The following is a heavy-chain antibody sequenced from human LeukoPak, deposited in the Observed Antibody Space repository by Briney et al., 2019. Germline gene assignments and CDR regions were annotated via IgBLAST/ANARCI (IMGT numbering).Heavy chain of an antibody. J-gene: IGHJ4*02. CDR1: GYTLTELS. CDR2: FDPEDGET. D-gene: IGHD2-15*01. Sequence: ASVKVSCKVSGYTLTELSMHWVQQAPGKGLEWMGGFDPEDGETIYAQKFQGRVTMTEDTSTDTAYMELSSLRSEDTAVYYCATVTVIRDIVVVVAATFDYWGQGTLVTVSS. V-gene: IGHV1-24*01. CDR3: ATVTVIRDIVVVVAATFDY.